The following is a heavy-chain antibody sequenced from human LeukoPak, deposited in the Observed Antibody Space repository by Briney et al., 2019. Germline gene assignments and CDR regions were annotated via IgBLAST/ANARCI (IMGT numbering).Heavy chain of an antibody. Sequence: SETLSLTCTVSGYSISSGYYWGWIRQPPGKGLEWIGSIYHSGSTYYNPSLKSRVTISVDTSKNQFSLKLSSVTAADTAVYYCARDKGDYYDSSGHDYWGQGTLVTVSS. CDR3: ARDKGDYYDSSGHDY. CDR2: IYHSGST. CDR1: GYSISSGYY. D-gene: IGHD3-22*01. J-gene: IGHJ4*02. V-gene: IGHV4-38-2*02.